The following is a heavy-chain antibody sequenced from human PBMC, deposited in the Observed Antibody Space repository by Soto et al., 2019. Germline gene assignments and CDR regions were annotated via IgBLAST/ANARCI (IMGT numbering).Heavy chain of an antibody. D-gene: IGHD3-22*01. V-gene: IGHV1-46*01. J-gene: IGHJ4*02. CDR2: INPSGGST. Sequence: GASVKVSCKASGYIFTNHYIHWVRQAPGQGLEWMGKINPSGGSTNYLQKFQGRITMTRDTSTSTVYMELSSLRSEDTAVYFCARADYYDSSGFYYDCWGQGSLVTVSS. CDR1: GYIFTNHY. CDR3: ARADYYDSSGFYYDC.